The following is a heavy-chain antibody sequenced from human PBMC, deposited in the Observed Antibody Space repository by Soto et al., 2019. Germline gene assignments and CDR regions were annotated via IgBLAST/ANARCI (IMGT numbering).Heavy chain of an antibody. D-gene: IGHD6-25*01. V-gene: IGHV4-4*02. CDR2: IHDIGNA. CDR3: AKHGGSNLQF. CDR1: GGSISSGTY. J-gene: IGHJ4*02. Sequence: QVHLQESGPGLVKPSGTLSLTCAVSGGSISSGTYWSWVRQAPGKGLDWIGQIHDIGNADYTPSLQSRVTISVDKSKSQVALEMQSVTAADTAVYFCAKHGGSNLQFWGQGILVIVSS.